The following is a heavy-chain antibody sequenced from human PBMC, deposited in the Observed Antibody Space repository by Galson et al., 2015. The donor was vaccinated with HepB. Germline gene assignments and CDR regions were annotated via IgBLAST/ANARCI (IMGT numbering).Heavy chain of an antibody. J-gene: IGHJ3*02. CDR1: GYTFTSYA. CDR3: ARGDFWSGNDAFDI. Sequence: SVKVSCKASGYTFTSYAMHWVRQAPGQRLEWMGWINAGNGNTKYSQKFQGRVTITRDTSASTAYMELSSLRSEDTAVYYCARGDFWSGNDAFDIWGQGTMVTVSS. V-gene: IGHV1-3*01. CDR2: INAGNGNT. D-gene: IGHD3-3*01.